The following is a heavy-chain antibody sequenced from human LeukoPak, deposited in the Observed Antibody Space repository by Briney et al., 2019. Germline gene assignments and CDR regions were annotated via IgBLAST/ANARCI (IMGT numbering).Heavy chain of an antibody. V-gene: IGHV3-30*18. Sequence: PGRSLRLSCAASGFTFSSYGMHWVRQAPGKGLEWVAVISYDGSNKYYADSVKGRFTISRDNSKNTLYLQRNSLRAEDTAVYYCAKDLPPDYWGQGTLVTVSS. J-gene: IGHJ4*02. CDR3: AKDLPPDY. CDR1: GFTFSSYG. D-gene: IGHD5/OR15-5a*01. CDR2: ISYDGSNK.